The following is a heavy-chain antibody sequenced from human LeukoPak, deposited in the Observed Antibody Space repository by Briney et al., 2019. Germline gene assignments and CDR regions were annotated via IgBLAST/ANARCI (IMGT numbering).Heavy chain of an antibody. J-gene: IGHJ4*02. CDR3: ARDLYRIVVVPHYFDY. V-gene: IGHV3-9*01. CDR1: GFTFDDYA. CDR2: ISWNSGSI. D-gene: IGHD3-22*01. Sequence: GGSLRLSCAASGFTFDDYAMHWVRQAPGKGLEWVSGISWNSGSIGYADSVKGRFTISRDNSKNTLFLQMNSLRAEDTAVYYCARDLYRIVVVPHYFDYWGQGTLVTVSS.